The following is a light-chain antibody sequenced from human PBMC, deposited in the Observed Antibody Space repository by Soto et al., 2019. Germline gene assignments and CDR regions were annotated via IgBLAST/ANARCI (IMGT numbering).Light chain of an antibody. CDR3: QQRSNWLT. CDR1: QSVSSY. CDR2: DAS. V-gene: IGKV3-11*01. Sequence: EIVLTQSPATRSLSPGERATLSCRASQSVSSYLAWYQQKPGQAPRLLIYDASNRATGIPARFSGSGSGTDFTLTISSLEPEDLAVYYCQQRSNWLTFGG. J-gene: IGKJ4*01.